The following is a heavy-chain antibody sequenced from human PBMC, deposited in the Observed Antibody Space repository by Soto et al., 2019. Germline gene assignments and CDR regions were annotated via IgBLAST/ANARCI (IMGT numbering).Heavy chain of an antibody. D-gene: IGHD3-22*01. CDR3: ARFDSSGYYKYYFDY. V-gene: IGHV4-59*01. CDR1: GGSISSYY. Sequence: PSETLSLTCTVSGGSISSYYWSWIRQPPGKGLEWIGYIYYSGSTNYNPSLKSRVTISVDMSKNQFSLKLSSVTAADTAVYYCARFDSSGYYKYYFDYWGQGTLVTVSS. CDR2: IYYSGST. J-gene: IGHJ4*02.